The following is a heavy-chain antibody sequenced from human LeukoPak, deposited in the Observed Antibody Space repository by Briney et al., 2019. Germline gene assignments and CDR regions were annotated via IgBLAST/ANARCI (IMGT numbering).Heavy chain of an antibody. Sequence: SETLSLTCTVSGGSISSYYWSWIRQPPGKGLEWIGYIYYSGSTNYNPSLKSRVTISVDTSKSQFSLKLSSVTAADTAVYYCARRPRYYYDSSGYSNDAFDIWGQGTMVTVSS. V-gene: IGHV4-59*08. D-gene: IGHD3-22*01. CDR1: GGSISSYY. CDR2: IYYSGST. J-gene: IGHJ3*02. CDR3: ARRPRYYYDSSGYSNDAFDI.